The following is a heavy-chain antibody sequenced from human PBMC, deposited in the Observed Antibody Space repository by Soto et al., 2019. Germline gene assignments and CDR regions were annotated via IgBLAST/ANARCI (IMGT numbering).Heavy chain of an antibody. CDR2: ISSGGTTI. CDR1: GFTFSDYY. CDR3: ATKGGGFYFGFVP. V-gene: IGHV3-11*01. D-gene: IGHD3-22*01. J-gene: IGHJ5*02. Sequence: PGGSLRLSCAASGFTFSDYYMSWIRQAPGKGLEWVSYISSGGTTIYYADSVKGRFTISRDDAKNSLYLQMNSLRPEDTAVYFCATKGGGFYFGFVPWGQGTLVTVSS.